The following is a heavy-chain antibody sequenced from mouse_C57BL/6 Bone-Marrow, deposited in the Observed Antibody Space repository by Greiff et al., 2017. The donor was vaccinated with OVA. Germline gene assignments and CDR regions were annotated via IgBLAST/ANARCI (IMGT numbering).Heavy chain of an antibody. D-gene: IGHD2-4*01. CDR1: GYAFSSSW. Sequence: VQLQQSGPELVKPGASVKISCKASGYAFSSSWMNWVKQRPGKGLEWIGRIYPGDGDTNYNGKFKGKATLTADKSSSTAYMQLSSLTSEDSAVYFCASYYDYDGDYWGQGTTLTVSS. CDR3: ASYYDYDGDY. V-gene: IGHV1-82*01. CDR2: IYPGDGDT. J-gene: IGHJ2*01.